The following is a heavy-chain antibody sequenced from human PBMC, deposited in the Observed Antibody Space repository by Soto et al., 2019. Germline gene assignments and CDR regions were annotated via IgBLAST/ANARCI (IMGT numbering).Heavy chain of an antibody. CDR1: GYRFTSYW. CDR2: IDPSDSYT. Sequence: PGESLKVTWXGSGYRFTSYWISWVRKMPGKGLEWMGRIDPSDSYTNYSPSFQGHVTISADKSISTAYLQWSSLKASPTAMYYCATLFPGLEPQHSDSWGQGTMVTVSS. CDR3: ATLFPGLEPQHSDS. J-gene: IGHJ3*02. D-gene: IGHD1-1*01. V-gene: IGHV5-10-1*01.